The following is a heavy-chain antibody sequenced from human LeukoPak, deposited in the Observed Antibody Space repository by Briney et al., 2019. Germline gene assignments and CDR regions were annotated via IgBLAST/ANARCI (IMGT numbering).Heavy chain of an antibody. Sequence: PGGSLRLSCVPSRIIFSDFGMHWVRQAPGKGLEWMAIIWYDGSNKYYADSLKGRFTISRDNSQNTMYLQMNSLRAEDTAVYYCAKATCSGANCFSNSRDAFDMWGQGTMVTVSS. V-gene: IGHV3-33*06. CDR1: RIIFSDFG. D-gene: IGHD2-15*01. CDR2: IWYDGSNK. CDR3: AKATCSGANCFSNSRDAFDM. J-gene: IGHJ3*02.